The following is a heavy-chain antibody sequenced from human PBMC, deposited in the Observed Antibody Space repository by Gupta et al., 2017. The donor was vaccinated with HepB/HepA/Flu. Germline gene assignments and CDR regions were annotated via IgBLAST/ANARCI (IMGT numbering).Heavy chain of an antibody. D-gene: IGHD3-10*01. J-gene: IGHJ4*02. CDR2: IYPGDSDT. CDR1: GYSFTGFW. CDR3: VRTKSGADD. Sequence: EVQLEQSGAEVKKPGESLKISCKGSGYSFTGFWIAWVRQMPGKGLEYMGVIYPGDSDTRYGPSFAGQITISADRFINTAYLQWDSLKASDTAMYYCVRTKSGADDGGKGTMVTVSS. V-gene: IGHV5-51*01.